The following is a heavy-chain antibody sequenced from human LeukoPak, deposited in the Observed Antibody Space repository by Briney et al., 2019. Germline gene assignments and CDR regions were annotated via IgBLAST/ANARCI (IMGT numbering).Heavy chain of an antibody. V-gene: IGHV4-38-2*02. Sequence: PSETLSLTCTVSGYSISSGYYWGWIRQPPGKGLEWIGSIYHSGSTYYNPSLKSRVTISVDTSKNQFSLKLSSVTAADTAVYYCARGDSSGYSLDYWGQGTLVTVSS. CDR1: GYSISSGYY. J-gene: IGHJ4*02. CDR2: IYHSGST. CDR3: ARGDSSGYSLDY. D-gene: IGHD3-22*01.